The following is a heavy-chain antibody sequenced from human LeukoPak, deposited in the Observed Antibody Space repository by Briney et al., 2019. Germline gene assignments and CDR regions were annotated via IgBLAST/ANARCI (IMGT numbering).Heavy chain of an antibody. CDR3: ARSSRYSSSWYFDY. CDR2: ISSNGGST. CDR1: GFTFSSYA. J-gene: IGHJ4*02. Sequence: GGSLRLSCAASGFTFSSYAMHWVRQAPGKGLEYVSAISSNGGSTYYANSVKGRFTISRDSSKNTLYLQMGSLRAEDMAVYYCARSSRYSSSWYFDYWGQGTLVTVSS. V-gene: IGHV3-64*01. D-gene: IGHD6-13*01.